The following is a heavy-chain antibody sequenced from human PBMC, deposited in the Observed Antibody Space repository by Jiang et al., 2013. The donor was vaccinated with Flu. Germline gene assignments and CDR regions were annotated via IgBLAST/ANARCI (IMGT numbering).Heavy chain of an antibody. J-gene: IGHJ4*01. CDR2: IYYSGST. Sequence: LLKPSETLSLTCTVSGGSISSSSYYWGWIRQPPGKGLEWIGSIYYSGSTYYNPSLKSRVTISVDTSKNQFSLKLSSVTAADTAVYYCARYSAGYYDSSGYWTFDYWG. V-gene: IGHV4-39*01. CDR3: ARYSAGYYDSSGYWTFDY. CDR1: GGSISSSSYY. D-gene: IGHD3-22*01.